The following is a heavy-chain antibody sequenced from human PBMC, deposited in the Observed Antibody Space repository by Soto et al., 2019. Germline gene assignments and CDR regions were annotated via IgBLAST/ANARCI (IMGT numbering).Heavy chain of an antibody. V-gene: IGHV4-34*01. J-gene: IGHJ3*02. CDR3: ASNWDDYGDYQKRDDAFDI. CDR1: GGSFSGYY. CDR2: INHSGST. Sequence: PSETLSLTCAVYGGSFSGYYWSWIRQPAGKGLEWIGEINHSGSTNYNPSLKSRVTISVDTSKNQFSLKLSSVTAADTAVYYFASNWDDYGDYQKRDDAFDIWGQGTMVTVSS. D-gene: IGHD4-17*01.